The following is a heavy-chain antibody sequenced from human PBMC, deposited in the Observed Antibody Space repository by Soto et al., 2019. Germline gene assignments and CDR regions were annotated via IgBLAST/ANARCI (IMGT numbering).Heavy chain of an antibody. J-gene: IGHJ6*02. V-gene: IGHV2-5*02. CDR1: GFSLSTTGVG. CDR2: IYWDDDK. Sequence: QITLKESGPTLVKPTQTLTLTCTFSGFSLSTTGVGVAWIRQPPGKALEWLALIYWDDDKRYRPSLESRLTSTQDTSKSQVGPTCTNMDSVDTATQSCAYLPCSGGSCYWFSFSGMDVWGQRTTVTVSS. CDR3: AYLPCSGGSCYWFSFSGMDV. D-gene: IGHD2-15*01.